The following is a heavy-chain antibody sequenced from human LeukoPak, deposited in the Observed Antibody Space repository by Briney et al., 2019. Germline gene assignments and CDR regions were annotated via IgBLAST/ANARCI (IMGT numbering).Heavy chain of an antibody. D-gene: IGHD6-19*01. J-gene: IGHJ4*02. Sequence: ASLKVSCKASGYTFIVYYMHWVRQAPGQGLEWMGWINPKNGDTKFAQNFQGRGTMTRDTSISTVYMELSSLRSDDTAVYYCAGGGVAVAGKSLGDYWGQGTLVTVSS. V-gene: IGHV1-2*02. CDR3: AGGGVAVAGKSLGDY. CDR1: GYTFIVYY. CDR2: INPKNGDT.